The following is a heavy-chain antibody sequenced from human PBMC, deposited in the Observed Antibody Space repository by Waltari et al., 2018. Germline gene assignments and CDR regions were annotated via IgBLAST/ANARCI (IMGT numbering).Heavy chain of an antibody. CDR2: ISWNSGSI. CDR1: GFTFDDYA. V-gene: IGHV3-9*01. D-gene: IGHD5-18*01. J-gene: IGHJ4*02. Sequence: EVQLVESGGGLVQPGRSLRLSCAASGFTFDDYAMHWVRQAPGKGLEGVSGISWNSGSIGYADSVKGRFTISRDKSKNTLYLQMNSLRAEDTAVYYCARGISDTAMATYFDYWGQGTLVTVSS. CDR3: ARGISDTAMATYFDY.